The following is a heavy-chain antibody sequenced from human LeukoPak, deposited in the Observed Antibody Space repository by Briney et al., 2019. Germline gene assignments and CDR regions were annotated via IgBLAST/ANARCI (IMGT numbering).Heavy chain of an antibody. CDR2: ISGSGGST. V-gene: IGHV3-23*01. D-gene: IGHD3-10*01. Sequence: LPGGSLRLSCAASGFTFSSYAMSWVRQAPGKGLEWVSAISGSGGSTYYADSVKGRFTISRDNSKTTLYLQMNSLRAEDTAVYYCAKVGPLWFGIYDYWGQGTLVTVSS. J-gene: IGHJ4*02. CDR1: GFTFSSYA. CDR3: AKVGPLWFGIYDY.